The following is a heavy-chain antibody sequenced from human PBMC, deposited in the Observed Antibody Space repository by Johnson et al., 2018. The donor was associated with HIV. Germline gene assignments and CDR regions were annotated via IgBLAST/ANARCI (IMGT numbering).Heavy chain of an antibody. V-gene: IGHV3-30-3*02. CDR2: ISYDGKST. CDR3: VKELRLHRAFDI. Sequence: QVQLVESGGGVVQPGRSLRLSCAASGFTFRSYAMHWVRQAPGKGLEWVAVISYDGKSTYYADSGKGRFTISRDNPKNTLYLQMNSLRAEDTAVYYCVKELRLHRAFDIWGQGTMVTVSS. J-gene: IGHJ3*02. D-gene: IGHD5-24*01. CDR1: GFTFRSYA.